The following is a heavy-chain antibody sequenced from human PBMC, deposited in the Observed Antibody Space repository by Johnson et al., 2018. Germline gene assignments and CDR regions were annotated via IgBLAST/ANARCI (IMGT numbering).Heavy chain of an antibody. CDR1: GGTFSSSV. Sequence: QVQLVESGAEVKKPGSSVKVSCKASGGTFSSSVISWVRQAPGQGLEWMGGLIPLFGTASYAQTFQGRVTITAGESTSPAYMELSSLRSEDTAVYYCARGTDDVSGAAALDSWGQGTRVTVSS. J-gene: IGHJ3*02. D-gene: IGHD1-1*01. CDR3: ARGTDDVSGAAALDS. V-gene: IGHV1-69*01. CDR2: LIPLFGTA.